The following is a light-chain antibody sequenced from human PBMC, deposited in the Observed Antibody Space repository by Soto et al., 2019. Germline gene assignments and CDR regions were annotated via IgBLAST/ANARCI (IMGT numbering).Light chain of an antibody. CDR3: SSYTTSNTRQIV. V-gene: IGLV2-14*03. CDR1: SSDVGGYNY. Sequence: QSVLTQPASVSGSPGQSITISCTGTSSDVGGYNYVSWYQHHPGKAPKLIIFDVSNRPSGVSNPFSGSKSGNTASLTISALQPEDEADYYCSSYTTSNTRQIVFGTGTKVT. J-gene: IGLJ1*01. CDR2: DVS.